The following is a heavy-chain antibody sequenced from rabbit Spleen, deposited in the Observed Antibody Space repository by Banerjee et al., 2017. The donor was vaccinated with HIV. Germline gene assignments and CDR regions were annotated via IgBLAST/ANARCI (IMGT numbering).Heavy chain of an antibody. Sequence: QSLEESGGDRVKHAASLILPCTASGVFFSSSVYMCWVRQAPGKGLEWISCIAGSSSGFTYSASSKERRFTSTKTSSTTITLQITSLTVAATASFFCARDSGSSGSSYDVDLWGQGTLVTVS. CDR3: ARDSGSSGSSYDVDL. CDR2: IAGSSSGFT. CDR1: GVFFSSSVY. D-gene: IGHD1-1*01. J-gene: IGHJ6*01. V-gene: IGHV1S40*01.